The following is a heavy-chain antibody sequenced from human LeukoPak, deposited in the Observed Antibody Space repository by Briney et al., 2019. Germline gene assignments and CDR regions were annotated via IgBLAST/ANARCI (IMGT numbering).Heavy chain of an antibody. Sequence: ASVKVSCKASGYTFTSYGISWVRQAPGQGLEWMGWISAYNGNTNYAQKLQGRVTMTTDTSTSTAYMELRSLRSDDTAVYYCARMGNSGRYLRVYYFDYWGQGTLVTVSS. CDR3: ARMGNSGRYLRVYYFDY. J-gene: IGHJ4*02. D-gene: IGHD1-26*01. CDR2: ISAYNGNT. V-gene: IGHV1-18*01. CDR1: GYTFTSYG.